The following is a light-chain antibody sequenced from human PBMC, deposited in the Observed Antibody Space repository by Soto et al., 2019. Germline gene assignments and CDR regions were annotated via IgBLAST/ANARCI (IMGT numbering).Light chain of an antibody. J-gene: IGKJ1*01. V-gene: IGKV3-20*01. CDR2: GAS. Sequence: EIVLTQAPGTLSLSPGERATLSCRASQSVSSNYLAWYQHRPGQPPRLLISGASSRATGIPDRFSGSGSGTDFTLTFSRLEPEDFAVDHCQQYGGAPWTFGQGTKVEIK. CDR1: QSVSSNY. CDR3: QQYGGAPWT.